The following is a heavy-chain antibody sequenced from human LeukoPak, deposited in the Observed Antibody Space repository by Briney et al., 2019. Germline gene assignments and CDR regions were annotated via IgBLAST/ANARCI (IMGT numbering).Heavy chain of an antibody. CDR1: GFTFSSYS. CDR3: AKPTGYGSGSYYRPDAFDI. CDR2: ISSSSSYI. Sequence: KPGGSLRLSCAASGFTFSSYSMNWVRQAPGKGLEWVSIISSSSSYIYYADSVKGRFTISRDNAKNSLYLQMNSLRAEDTALYYCAKPTGYGSGSYYRPDAFDIWGQGTMVTVSS. J-gene: IGHJ3*02. D-gene: IGHD3-10*01. V-gene: IGHV3-21*04.